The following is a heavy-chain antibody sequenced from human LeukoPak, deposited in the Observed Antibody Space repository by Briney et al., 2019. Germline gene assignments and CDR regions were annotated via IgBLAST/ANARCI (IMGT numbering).Heavy chain of an antibody. CDR1: GFTFSSNA. CDR3: VKVLGYVAPFDP. V-gene: IGHV3-23*01. J-gene: IGHJ5*02. CDR2: IGGSGDRT. Sequence: GGSLRLSCAASGFTFSSNAMSWGRQGPGKGLEWVSGIGGSGDRTFYADSVKGRFTISRDNSKSTLFLQMSRLRAEDTAVYYCVKVLGYVAPFDPWGQGTLVTVSS. D-gene: IGHD5-12*01.